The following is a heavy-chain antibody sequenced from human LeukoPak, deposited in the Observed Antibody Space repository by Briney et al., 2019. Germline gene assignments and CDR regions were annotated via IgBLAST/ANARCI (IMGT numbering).Heavy chain of an antibody. CDR3: ARDVRWYPPQDAFDI. J-gene: IGHJ3*02. V-gene: IGHV4-31*03. CDR1: GDSISSGGYY. D-gene: IGHD4-23*01. CDR2: ISYSGNT. Sequence: SETLSLTCTVSGDSISSGGYYWSWIRQHPGKGLEWIGYISYSGNTYYNPSLKSRAAISADTPKNQFSLKLSSTTAADTAVYYCARDVRWYPPQDAFDIWGQGTMVTVSS.